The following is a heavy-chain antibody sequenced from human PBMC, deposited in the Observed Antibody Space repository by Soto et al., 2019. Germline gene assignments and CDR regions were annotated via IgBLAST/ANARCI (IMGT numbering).Heavy chain of an antibody. J-gene: IGHJ6*02. V-gene: IGHV6-1*01. Sequence: SQTLSLTCAISGDSVSSNSAAWNWIRQSPSRGLEWLGRTYYRSKWYNDYAVSVKSRITINPDTSKNQFSLQLNSVTPEDTAVYYCERDRHSPGWSYSYYYGMDVWGQGTTVTVSS. CDR3: ERDRHSPGWSYSYYYGMDV. CDR2: TYYRSKWYN. D-gene: IGHD6-19*01. CDR1: GDSVSSNSAA.